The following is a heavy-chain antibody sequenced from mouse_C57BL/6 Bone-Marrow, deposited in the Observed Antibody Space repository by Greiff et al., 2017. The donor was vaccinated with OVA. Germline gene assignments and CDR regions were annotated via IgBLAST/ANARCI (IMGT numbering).Heavy chain of an antibody. Sequence: VQLQQSGAELVKPEASVKISCKASGYAFSNYWMNWVKQRPGKGLEWIGQIYPGDGDTNYNGKFKGKATLTADKSSSTAYMHLSSLTSEDSAVYYCARQLRLPPWFAYWGQGTLVTVSA. CDR1: GYAFSNYW. D-gene: IGHD3-2*02. CDR3: ARQLRLPPWFAY. V-gene: IGHV1-80*01. J-gene: IGHJ3*01. CDR2: IYPGDGDT.